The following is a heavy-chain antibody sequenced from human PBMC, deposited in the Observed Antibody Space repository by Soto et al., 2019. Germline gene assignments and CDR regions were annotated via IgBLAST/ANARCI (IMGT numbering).Heavy chain of an antibody. CDR2: ISYDGSNR. V-gene: IGHV3-30-3*01. D-gene: IGHD6-19*01. Sequence: QVQLVESGGGVVQPGRSLRLSCAASGLTLSNYAMHWVRQAPGKGLEWVAVISYDGSNRYYADSVKGRFTISRDNSKNTRYLQMHSLRAEDTAVYYCARVTQAVAADYWGQGTLVTVSS. CDR1: GLTLSNYA. CDR3: ARVTQAVAADY. J-gene: IGHJ4*02.